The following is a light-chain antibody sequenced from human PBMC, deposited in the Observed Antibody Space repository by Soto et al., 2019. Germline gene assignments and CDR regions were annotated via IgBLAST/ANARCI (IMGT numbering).Light chain of an antibody. Sequence: DIPLTQSPSSLSASLGDRVTISCRASQSIGTYLNWFLQKPGKAPKLLIYVATSLQSGGPSRFSGSGSGTGFALTNSSLQPEDVGICYCQQSDSTPQSFGQGTRV. V-gene: IGKV1-39*01. CDR3: QQSDSTPQS. J-gene: IGKJ1*01. CDR2: VAT. CDR1: QSIGTY.